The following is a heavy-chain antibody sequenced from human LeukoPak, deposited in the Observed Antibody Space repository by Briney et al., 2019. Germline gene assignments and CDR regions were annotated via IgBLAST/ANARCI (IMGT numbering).Heavy chain of an antibody. CDR3: AYLPAAHPGDYYYGMDV. J-gene: IGHJ6*02. Sequence: PGGSLRLSCAASGFTFSNCAMSWVRQAPGKGLEWVSGVSGSGDSTYYADSVKGRFTISRDNSKNTLYLQMNSLRAEDTAVYYCAYLPAAHPGDYYYGMDVWGQGTTVTVSS. D-gene: IGHD2-2*01. CDR2: VSGSGDST. V-gene: IGHV3-23*01. CDR1: GFTFSNCA.